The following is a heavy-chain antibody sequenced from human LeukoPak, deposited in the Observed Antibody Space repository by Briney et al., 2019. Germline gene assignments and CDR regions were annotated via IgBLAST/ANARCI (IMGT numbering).Heavy chain of an antibody. CDR3: ARSPGGGRYFDL. V-gene: IGHV1-69*13. Sequence: SVKVSCKASGGTFSSYAISWVRQAPGQGLEWMGGIIPIFGTANYAQKFQGRVTITADESTSTAYMELSSLRSEDTAVYYCARSPGGGRYFDLWGRGTLVTVSS. CDR2: IIPIFGTA. D-gene: IGHD1-14*01. CDR1: GGTFSSYA. J-gene: IGHJ2*01.